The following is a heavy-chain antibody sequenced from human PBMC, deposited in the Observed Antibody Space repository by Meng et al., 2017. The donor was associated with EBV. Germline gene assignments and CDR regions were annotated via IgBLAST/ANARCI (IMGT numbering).Heavy chain of an antibody. D-gene: IGHD5-12*01. CDR2: ITPVFGIA. CDR3: VRDLWLRIGECV. V-gene: IGHV1-69*17. Sequence: QVQLVQSGAEVTRPGSSVKVDCKRSGDNFNNLGISWVRPAPGQGLEWMGDITPVFGIANYAESFQGRVTISADTSTRTAYMDLSSLRSDDTAVYYCVRDLWLRIGECVWGQGTLVTVSS. CDR1: GDNFNNLG. J-gene: IGHJ4*02.